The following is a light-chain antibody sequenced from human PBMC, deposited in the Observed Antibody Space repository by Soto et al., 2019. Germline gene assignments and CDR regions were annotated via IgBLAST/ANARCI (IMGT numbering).Light chain of an antibody. CDR1: QMLLHITGETF. CDR3: MQSTQLPPT. V-gene: IGKV2D-29*02. J-gene: IGKJ5*01. Sequence: DVVMTQTQLSLSGAPGQPASFSCKSGQMLLHITGETFLFWYLQKPGQSPQLLIYEVSTRVSGVPDRFSGSGSGTDFTLEISRVETDDVGIYYCMQSTQLPPTFGQGTRLEIK. CDR2: EVS.